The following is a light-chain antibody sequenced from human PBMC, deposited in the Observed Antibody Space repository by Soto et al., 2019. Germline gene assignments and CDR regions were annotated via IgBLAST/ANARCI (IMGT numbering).Light chain of an antibody. CDR2: GTS. CDR1: QGVSSNY. CDR3: QHYGSSRT. Sequence: EIVLTQSPGTLSLSPGERATLSCRASQGVSSNYLAWYQQKSGQAPRLLLYGTSSRATGIPERFSGSGSGTAFTLTISRPEPEDFAVYYCQHYGSSRTFGQGTKVDIK. V-gene: IGKV3-20*01. J-gene: IGKJ1*01.